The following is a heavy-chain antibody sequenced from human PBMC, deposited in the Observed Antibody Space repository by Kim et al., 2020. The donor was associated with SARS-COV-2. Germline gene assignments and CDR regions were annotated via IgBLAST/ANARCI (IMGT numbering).Heavy chain of an antibody. Sequence: GGSLRLSCAASGFTFSSHWMHWVRQVPGEGLVWVSRINGDGSSTSYADSVKGRFTVSIDNAKNTLYLQMNNLRAEDTAVYYCARGTPNCANDWGQGTLVT. CDR1: GFTFSSHW. CDR3: ARGTPNCAND. CDR2: INGDGSST. V-gene: IGHV3-74*01. D-gene: IGHD7-27*01. J-gene: IGHJ4*02.